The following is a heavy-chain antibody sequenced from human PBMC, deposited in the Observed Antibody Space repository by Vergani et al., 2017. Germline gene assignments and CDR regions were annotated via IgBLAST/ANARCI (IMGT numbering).Heavy chain of an antibody. CDR3: ARGDPGVTTWLVYAFEI. CDR2: INPNSGGT. D-gene: IGHD4-17*01. CDR1: GYTFTGYY. Sequence: QVQLVQSGAEVKKPGASVKVSCKASGYTFTGYYMHWVRQAPGQGLEWMGWINPNSGGTNYAKKFQGWVTMTRDTSISTAYMELSRLRSDDTAVYYCARGDPGVTTWLVYAFEIWGQGTMVTVSS. V-gene: IGHV1-2*04. J-gene: IGHJ3*02.